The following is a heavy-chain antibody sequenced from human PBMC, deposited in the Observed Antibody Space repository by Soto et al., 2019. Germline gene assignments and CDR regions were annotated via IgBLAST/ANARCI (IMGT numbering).Heavy chain of an antibody. V-gene: IGHV3-30-3*01. CDR1: XSXXXXYX. CDR3: XXXXXXGAFDI. Sequence: QVQLVESGGDVVQPGRSLRLSCAXXXSXXXXYXIHWVRXAXGKGLQWLAHISPDGNNAYYADSVKGRFTISRDNARNTVYLQVNSLRPEDTXXXHCXXXXXXGAFDIWGQGTLVTVS. J-gene: IGHJ3*02. CDR2: ISPDGNNA.